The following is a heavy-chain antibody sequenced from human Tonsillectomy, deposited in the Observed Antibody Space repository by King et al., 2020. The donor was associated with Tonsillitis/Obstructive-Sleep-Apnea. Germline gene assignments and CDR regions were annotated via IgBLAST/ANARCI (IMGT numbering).Heavy chain of an antibody. CDR1: GFTASSNY. V-gene: IGHV3-53*01. Sequence: DVQLVESGGGLIQPGGSLRLSCAASGFTASSNYMSWVRQAPGKGLEWVSVIYSGGSTYYADSVKGRFTISRDNSKNTLYLQVNSLRAEDTAVYYCARGPTVDNDAFDIWGQGTMVTVSS. J-gene: IGHJ3*02. D-gene: IGHD4-23*01. CDR2: IYSGGST. CDR3: ARGPTVDNDAFDI.